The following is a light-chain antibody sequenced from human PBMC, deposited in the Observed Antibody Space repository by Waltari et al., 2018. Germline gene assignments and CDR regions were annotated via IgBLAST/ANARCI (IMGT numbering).Light chain of an antibody. J-gene: IGKJ4*01. CDR3: QQYDNFPLT. Sequence: DIQMTQSPSTLSASVGDRVTITCRASRSISKWLAWYQQKPGKAPKLLIYKATYLQSGVPSRFSGIGSGTEFTLTISCLQPDDFATYYCQQYDNFPLTFGGGTKVEIK. CDR2: KAT. V-gene: IGKV1-5*03. CDR1: RSISKW.